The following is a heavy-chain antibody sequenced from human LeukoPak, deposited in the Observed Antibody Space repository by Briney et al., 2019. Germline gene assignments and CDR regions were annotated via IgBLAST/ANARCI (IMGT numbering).Heavy chain of an antibody. CDR3: ARGTGDGSSWPPT. Sequence: GASVKVSCKASGYTFTTYAMNWVRQAPGQGLEWMGWINTNTGNPTYAQGFTGRFVLPSDTSVSTAYLQISSLTAEDTAVYYCARGTGDGSSWPPTCGEGTLFTVSS. CDR2: INTNTGNP. V-gene: IGHV7-4-1*02. J-gene: IGHJ5*02. D-gene: IGHD6-13*01. CDR1: GYTFTTYA.